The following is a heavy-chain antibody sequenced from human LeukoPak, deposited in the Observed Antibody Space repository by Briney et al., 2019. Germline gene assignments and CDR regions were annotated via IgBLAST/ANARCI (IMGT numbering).Heavy chain of an antibody. J-gene: IGHJ4*02. CDR1: GGSISSYY. CDR3: AREGGQIAAAGNFDY. V-gene: IGHV4-4*07. CDR2: IYTSGST. Sequence: PSETLSLTCTVSGGSISSYYWSWIRQPAGKGLEWIGRIYTSGSTNYNPSLKSRVTMSVDTSKNQFSLKLSSVAAADTAVYYCAREGGQIAAAGNFDYWGQGTLVTVSS. D-gene: IGHD6-13*01.